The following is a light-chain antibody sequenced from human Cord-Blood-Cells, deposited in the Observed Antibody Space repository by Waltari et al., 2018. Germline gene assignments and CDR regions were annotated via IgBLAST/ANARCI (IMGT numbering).Light chain of an antibody. V-gene: IGKV1-33*01. CDR3: QQYDNLPTLT. CDR1: QDISNY. Sequence: DIQMTQSPFSLSASVGDRVTITCQASQDISNYLNWHQQKPGKAPKLLIYDASNLETGVPSRFSGSGSGTDFTFTISSLQPEDIATYYCQQYDNLPTLTFGGGTKVEIK. CDR2: DAS. J-gene: IGKJ4*01.